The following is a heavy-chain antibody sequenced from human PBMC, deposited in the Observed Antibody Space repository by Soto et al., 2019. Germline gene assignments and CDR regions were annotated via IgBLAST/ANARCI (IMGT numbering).Heavy chain of an antibody. Sequence: ASVKVSCKASGYTFTSYDINWVRQATGQGLEWMGWMNPNSGNTGYAQKFQGRVTMTRNTSISTAYMELSSLRSEDTAVYYCARGSIAARVLDYWGQGTLVTVSS. V-gene: IGHV1-8*01. J-gene: IGHJ4*02. CDR3: ARGSIAARVLDY. CDR2: MNPNSGNT. D-gene: IGHD6-6*01. CDR1: GYTFTSYD.